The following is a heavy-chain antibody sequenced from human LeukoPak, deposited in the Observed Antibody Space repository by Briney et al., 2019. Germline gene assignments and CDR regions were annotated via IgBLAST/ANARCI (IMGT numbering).Heavy chain of an antibody. CDR3: AREGEDSEDTNWFDP. V-gene: IGHV1-2*02. J-gene: IGHJ5*02. CDR1: GYTFTGYY. CDR2: INPNSGGT. Sequence: ASVKVSCKASGYTFTGYYMHWVRQAPGQGLEWMGWINPNSGGTNYAQKFQGRVTMTRDTSTSTAYMELTRLRSDDTAVYYCAREGEDSEDTNWFDPWGQGTLVTVSS. D-gene: IGHD3-16*01.